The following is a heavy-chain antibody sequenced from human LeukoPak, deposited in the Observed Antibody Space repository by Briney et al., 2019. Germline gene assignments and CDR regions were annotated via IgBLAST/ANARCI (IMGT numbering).Heavy chain of an antibody. D-gene: IGHD3-10*01. CDR1: GFTFSNYW. CDR2: IKQDGSET. V-gene: IGHV3-7*01. CDR3: AIPPLSGTGSSRPLAEIDV. Sequence: GGSLKLSCAASGFTFSNYWMSWVRQAPGKGLEWVANIKQDGSETYYVDSVKGRFTISRDNAKNSLYLQMNSLRADDTAVYYCAIPPLSGTGSSRPLAEIDVWGQGTTVTVSS. J-gene: IGHJ6*02.